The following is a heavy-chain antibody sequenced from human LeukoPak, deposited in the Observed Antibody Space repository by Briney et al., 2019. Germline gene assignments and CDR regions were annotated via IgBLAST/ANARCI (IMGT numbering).Heavy chain of an antibody. Sequence: GRSLRLSCAASGFTFHDYALHWVRQAPGKGLAGVSGISWDSGNIGYADSLKRRFTISIDNAKNTLYLQMNSMRAEDTAVYYCAKDFHSGSGSYGAFDVWGQGTMVTVSS. D-gene: IGHD1-26*01. J-gene: IGHJ3*01. CDR3: AKDFHSGSGSYGAFDV. V-gene: IGHV3-9*01. CDR1: GFTFHDYA. CDR2: ISWDSGNI.